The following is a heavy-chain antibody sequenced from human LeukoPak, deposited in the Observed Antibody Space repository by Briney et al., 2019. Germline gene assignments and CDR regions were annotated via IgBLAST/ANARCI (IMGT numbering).Heavy chain of an antibody. CDR3: ARLAFHLLPWFGEVQYDY. V-gene: IGHV4-39*07. D-gene: IGHD3-10*01. J-gene: IGHJ4*02. CDR2: IYYSGST. CDR1: GGSISSGSYY. Sequence: PSETLSLTCTVSGGSISSGSYYWGWIRQPPGKGLEWIGSIYYSGSTYYNPSLKSRVTISVDTSKNQFSLKLSSVTAADTAVYYCARLAFHLLPWFGEVQYDYWGQGTLVTVSS.